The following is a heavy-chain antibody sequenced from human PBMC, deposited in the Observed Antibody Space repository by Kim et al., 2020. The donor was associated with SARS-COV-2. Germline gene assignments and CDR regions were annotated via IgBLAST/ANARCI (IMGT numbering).Heavy chain of an antibody. V-gene: IGHV3-48*02. CDR3: ARVSGFWSGFFDY. Sequence: HPKSVKGRFTSSRDKAKNSLYLHMNSLRDEDTAVYYCARVSGFWSGFFDYWGQGTLVTVSS. D-gene: IGHD3-3*01. J-gene: IGHJ4*02.